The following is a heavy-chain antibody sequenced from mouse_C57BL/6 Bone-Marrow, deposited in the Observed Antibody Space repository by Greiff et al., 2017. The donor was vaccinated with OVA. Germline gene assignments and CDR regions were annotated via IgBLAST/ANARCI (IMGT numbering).Heavy chain of an antibody. CDR2: FHPYNDDT. Sequence: QVQLKQSGAELLKPGASVKMSCKASGSTFTTYPIAWMKQNHGKSLEWIGNFHPYNDDTKLNEKFKGTATLTVEKSSTTVYLELSRFTLDNSAAVYWARGVDIYSYGDGLSFDVWGTGTTVTVSA. V-gene: IGHV1-47*01. CDR1: GSTFTTYP. D-gene: IGHD1-1*01. J-gene: IGHJ1*03. CDR3: ARGVDIYSYGDGLSFDV.